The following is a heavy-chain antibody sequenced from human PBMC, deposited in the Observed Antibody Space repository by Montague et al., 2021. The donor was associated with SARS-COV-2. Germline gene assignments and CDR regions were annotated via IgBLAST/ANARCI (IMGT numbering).Heavy chain of an antibody. CDR3: AREQPYNWNYDRPHFDY. J-gene: IGHJ4*02. CDR1: GFTFSSYE. Sequence: SLSLSFAASGFTFSSYEMNWVRQAPGKGLEWVSYISSSGSTIYYADSVKGRFTVSRDNAKNSLYLQMNSLRAEDTAVYYCAREQPYNWNYDRPHFDYWGQGTLVTVSS. V-gene: IGHV3-48*03. D-gene: IGHD1-7*01. CDR2: ISSSGSTI.